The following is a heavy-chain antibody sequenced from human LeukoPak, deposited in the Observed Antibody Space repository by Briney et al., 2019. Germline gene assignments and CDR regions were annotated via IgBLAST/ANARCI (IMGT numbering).Heavy chain of an antibody. CDR2: IKQDRSEK. V-gene: IGHV3-7*01. Sequence: GGSLRLSCAASGFTFSNYWMSWVRQAPGEGLGWVANIKQDRSEKYYVDSVKGRFTISRDNAKNSLYLQMNSLRAEDTAVYYCAKDLRSVLLWFGVPSYYYYMDVWGKGTTVTISS. CDR1: GFTFSNYW. D-gene: IGHD3-10*01. CDR3: AKDLRSVLLWFGVPSYYYYMDV. J-gene: IGHJ6*03.